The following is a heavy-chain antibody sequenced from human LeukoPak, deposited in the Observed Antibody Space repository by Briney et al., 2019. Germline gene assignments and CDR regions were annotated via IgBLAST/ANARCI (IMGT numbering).Heavy chain of an antibody. D-gene: IGHD6-25*01. CDR2: IYYSGST. CDR1: GGSMSGFY. CDR3: ARFSSATDAFDI. V-gene: IGHV4-59*01. Sequence: TSETLSLTCTVSGGSMSGFYWSWLRQPAGKGLEWIGYIYYSGSTNYNPSLKSRVTISVDTSKNQFSLKLSSVTAADTAVYYCARFSSATDAFDIWGQGTMVTVSS. J-gene: IGHJ3*02.